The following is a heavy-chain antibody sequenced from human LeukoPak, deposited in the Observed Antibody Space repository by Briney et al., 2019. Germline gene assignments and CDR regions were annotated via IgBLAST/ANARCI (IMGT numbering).Heavy chain of an antibody. D-gene: IGHD2-2*01. CDR1: GFTFSSYS. J-gene: IGHJ6*04. V-gene: IGHV3-21*04. CDR2: ISSSSSYI. Sequence: PGGSLRLSCAASGFTFSSYSMNWVRQAPGKGLEWVSSISSSSSYIYYADSVKGRFTISRDNAKNSLYLQMNSLRAEDTAVYYCAKNLGYCSSTSCPEDVWGKGTTVTVSS. CDR3: AKNLGYCSSTSCPEDV.